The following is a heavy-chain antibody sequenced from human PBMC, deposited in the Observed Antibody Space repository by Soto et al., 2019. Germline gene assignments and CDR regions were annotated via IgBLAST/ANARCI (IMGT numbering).Heavy chain of an antibody. J-gene: IGHJ4*02. Sequence: EVQLVESGGGLVQPGGSLRLSCAASGFTFSDYAMHWVRQAPGKGLEYISSLSNNGNSTYYANSVKGRLTISRDNARNTLYLQIRSLRSEDVAMDYCVRDARDSGNPPFFDSWGQGTLVTVSS. CDR2: LSNNGNST. CDR3: VRDARDSGNPPFFDS. V-gene: IGHV3-64*01. D-gene: IGHD1-1*01. CDR1: GFTFSDYA.